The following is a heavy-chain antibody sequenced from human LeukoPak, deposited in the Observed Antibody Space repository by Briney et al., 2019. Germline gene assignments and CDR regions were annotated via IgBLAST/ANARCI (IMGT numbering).Heavy chain of an antibody. CDR3: TTIVPDVAATLTFDH. CDR1: GFTVSTNY. J-gene: IGHJ4*02. Sequence: GGSLRLSCAASGFTVSTNYMSWVRQVPGKGLEWVSVIYSGGSTYYPDSVKGRFTISRDNSRNTLYLQMNSLRAEDTAVYYCTTIVPDVAATLTFDHWGQGTLVTVSS. D-gene: IGHD2-15*01. CDR2: IYSGGST. V-gene: IGHV3-66*01.